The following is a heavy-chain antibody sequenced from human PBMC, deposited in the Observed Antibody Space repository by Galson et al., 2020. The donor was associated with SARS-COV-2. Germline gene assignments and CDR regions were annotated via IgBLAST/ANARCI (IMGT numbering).Heavy chain of an antibody. V-gene: IGHV4-39*01. CDR2: IYYSGST. Sequence: SETLSLTCTVSGGSISSSSYYWGWTRQPPGKGLEWIGSIYYSGSTYYNPSLKSRVTISVDTSKNQFSLKLSSVTAADTAVYYCATQSLTRIYDYYYGMDVWGKGTTVTVSS. CDR1: GGSISSSSYY. J-gene: IGHJ6*04. CDR3: ATQSLTRIYDYYYGMDV. D-gene: IGHD3-16*01.